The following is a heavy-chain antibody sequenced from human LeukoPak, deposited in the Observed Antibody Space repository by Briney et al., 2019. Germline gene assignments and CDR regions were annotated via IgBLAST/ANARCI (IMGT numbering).Heavy chain of an antibody. CDR1: GFTFDDYA. CDR3: AKDIYRIVGATLSDY. V-gene: IGHV3-9*01. D-gene: IGHD1-26*01. Sequence: GGSLRLSCAASGFTFDDYAMHWARQAPGKGLEWVSGISWNSGSIGYADSVKGRFTISRDNAKNSLYLQMNSLRAEDTALYYCAKDIYRIVGATLSDYWGQGTLVTVSS. CDR2: ISWNSGSI. J-gene: IGHJ4*02.